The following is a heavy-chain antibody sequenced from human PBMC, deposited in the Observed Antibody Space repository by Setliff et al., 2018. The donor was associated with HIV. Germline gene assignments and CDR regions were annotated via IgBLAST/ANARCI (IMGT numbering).Heavy chain of an antibody. V-gene: IGHV3-33*06. CDR1: GFTFSSYG. Sequence: PGGSLRLSCAASGFTFSSYGMHWVRQAPGKGLEWVAVIWYDGNNKYYADSVKGRFTISRDNSKNTLYLQMNSLRAEDTAVYYCAKDAGSYSCWGQGTPVTVSS. D-gene: IGHD5-18*01. CDR3: AKDAGSYSC. CDR2: IWYDGNNK. J-gene: IGHJ4*02.